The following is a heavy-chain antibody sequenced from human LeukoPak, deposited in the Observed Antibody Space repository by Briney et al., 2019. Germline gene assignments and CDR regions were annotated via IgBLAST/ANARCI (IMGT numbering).Heavy chain of an antibody. D-gene: IGHD1-26*01. J-gene: IGHJ4*02. CDR2: IEPENDKR. CDR3: ATFGLNGTLNPPSYY. Sequence: WGSLKLSCKASGSTLTELSIHWVRQTPGKGLEWMGGIEPENDKRIYEQKFQGRVSMTEDSSTDTGYMELSSLGSPDTAMYYYATFGLNGTLNPPSYYWGQGTLVTVSS. V-gene: IGHV1-24*01. CDR1: GSTLTELS.